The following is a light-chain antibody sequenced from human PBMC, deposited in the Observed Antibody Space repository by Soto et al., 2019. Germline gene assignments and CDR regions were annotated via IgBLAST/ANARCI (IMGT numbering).Light chain of an antibody. Sequence: EIVLTQSPGTLSLSPGERATLSCRASQSVSSNLAWYQQKPGQAPRLLIYGASTRATGIPARFSGSGSGTEFTLTISSLLPEDFATYYCLQDFNYPITFGQGTRLEIK. CDR1: QSVSSN. CDR3: LQDFNYPIT. V-gene: IGKV3-15*01. J-gene: IGKJ5*01. CDR2: GAS.